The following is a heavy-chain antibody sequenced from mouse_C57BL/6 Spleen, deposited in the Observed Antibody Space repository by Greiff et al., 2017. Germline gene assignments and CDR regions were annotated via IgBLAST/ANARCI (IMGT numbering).Heavy chain of an antibody. CDR2: IYPGDGDT. V-gene: IGHV1-82*01. Sequence: QVQLQQSGPELVKPGASVKISCKASGYAFRSSWMNWVKQRPGKGLEWIGRIYPGDGDTNYNGKFKGKATLTADQSSSTAYMQLSSLTSEDSACYFCAREGPYYYGSSYNAMDYWGQGTSVTVSS. CDR1: GYAFRSSW. D-gene: IGHD1-1*01. J-gene: IGHJ4*01. CDR3: AREGPYYYGSSYNAMDY.